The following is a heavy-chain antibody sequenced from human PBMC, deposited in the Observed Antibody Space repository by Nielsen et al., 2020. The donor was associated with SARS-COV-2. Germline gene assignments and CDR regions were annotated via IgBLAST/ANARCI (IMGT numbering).Heavy chain of an antibody. CDR3: VTGGQWLVRHPYGMEV. CDR1: GFSVSSNY. Sequence: GESLKISCAASGFSVSSNYMSWVRQTPGKGLEWVAVISSDGSEKYYADSVEGRFTISRDNSNNTLYLHMNSLRVEDTAVYYCVTGGQWLVRHPYGMEVWGQGTTVTVSS. J-gene: IGHJ6*02. D-gene: IGHD6-19*01. CDR2: ISSDGSEK. V-gene: IGHV3-30*03.